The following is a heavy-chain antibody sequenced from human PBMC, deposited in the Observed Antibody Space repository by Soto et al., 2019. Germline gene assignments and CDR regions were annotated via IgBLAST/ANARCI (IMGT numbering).Heavy chain of an antibody. D-gene: IGHD4-17*01. J-gene: IGHJ2*01. Sequence: SETLSRTCAGYGGAVSGYCWRWGRRPPGKGLEWIGEINHSGSTNYNPSLKSRVTISVDTSKNQFSLKLSSVTAADTAVYYCAREGTRTVTDWYFDLWGRGTLVTVSS. V-gene: IGHV4-34*01. CDR1: GGAVSGYC. CDR2: INHSGST. CDR3: AREGTRTVTDWYFDL.